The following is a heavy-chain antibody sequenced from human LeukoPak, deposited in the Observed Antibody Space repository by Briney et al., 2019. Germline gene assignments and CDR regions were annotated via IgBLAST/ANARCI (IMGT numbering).Heavy chain of an antibody. V-gene: IGHV1-24*01. CDR2: FDPEDGEP. Sequence: ASVKVSCKVSGYTLTELSMHWVRQAPGKGLEWMGGFDPEDGEPIYAQKFQGRVTMTEDTSTDTAYMELSSLRSEDTAVYYCAARGTYYDILTGYRHDASDIWGQGTMVTVSS. CDR3: AARGTYYDILTGYRHDASDI. D-gene: IGHD3-9*01. J-gene: IGHJ3*02. CDR1: GYTLTELS.